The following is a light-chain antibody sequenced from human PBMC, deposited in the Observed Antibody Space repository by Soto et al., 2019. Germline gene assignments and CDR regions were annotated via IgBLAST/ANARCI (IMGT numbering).Light chain of an antibody. V-gene: IGLV2-8*01. CDR3: SSYTSKSSLI. CDR2: EVT. CDR1: RRDVGGYNY. J-gene: IGLJ2*01. Sequence: QSALTQPPSASGSPGQSVRISCTGTRRDVGGYNYVAWYQQHPGKAPKLIIYEVTKRPSGVPDRFSGSKSGNTASLTISGLQAEDEADYYCSSYTSKSSLIFGGGTKLTVL.